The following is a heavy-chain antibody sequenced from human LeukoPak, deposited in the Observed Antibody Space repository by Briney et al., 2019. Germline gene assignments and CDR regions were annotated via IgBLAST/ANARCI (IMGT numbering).Heavy chain of an antibody. Sequence: NSSETLSLTCAVYGGSFSGYYWSWIRQPTGKGLEWIGEINHSGSTNYNPSLKSRVTISVDTSKNQFSLKLSSVTAADTAVYYCATGIAVAGTGDYWGQGTLVTVSS. J-gene: IGHJ4*02. V-gene: IGHV4-34*01. D-gene: IGHD6-19*01. CDR2: INHSGST. CDR1: GGSFSGYY. CDR3: ATGIAVAGTGDY.